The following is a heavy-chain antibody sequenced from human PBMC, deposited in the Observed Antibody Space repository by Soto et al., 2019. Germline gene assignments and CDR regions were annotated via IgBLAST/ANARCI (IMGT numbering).Heavy chain of an antibody. CDR1: GYSFTTYW. V-gene: IGHV5-51*01. J-gene: IGHJ6*02. CDR3: ARQAAAGKYYYAMDV. CDR2: IYPGDSDT. D-gene: IGHD6-13*01. Sequence: ESLKISCKGSGYSFTTYWIGWVRQMPGKGLEGMVIIYPGDSDTRYSPSFQGQVTISADKSINTTYLQWSSLKASDTAVYYCARQAAAGKYYYAMDVWGQGTTVTVPS.